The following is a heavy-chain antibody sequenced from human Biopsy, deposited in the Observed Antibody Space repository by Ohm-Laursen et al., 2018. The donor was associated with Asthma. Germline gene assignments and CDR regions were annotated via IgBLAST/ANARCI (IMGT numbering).Heavy chain of an antibody. Sequence: SLRLSCTTTGFKFDEYTMHWVRQAPGKGLEWVSGISWNSATIGYADSVEGRFTISRDNAKNSVFLHMDSLRPEDTAFYYCAKVRSDWVITESFDYWGQGVLVTVSS. CDR1: GFKFDEYT. CDR2: ISWNSATI. V-gene: IGHV3-9*01. J-gene: IGHJ4*02. D-gene: IGHD3-22*01. CDR3: AKVRSDWVITESFDY.